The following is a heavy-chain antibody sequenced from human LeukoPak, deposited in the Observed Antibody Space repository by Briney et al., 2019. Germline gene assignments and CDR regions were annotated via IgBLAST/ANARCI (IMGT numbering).Heavy chain of an antibody. D-gene: IGHD4-11*01. J-gene: IGHJ6*03. CDR3: ARAHSPYYYYYMDV. CDR1: GYSISSGYY. V-gene: IGHV4-38-2*02. Sequence: PAETLSLTCTVSGYSISSGYYWGWIRQPPGKGLEWIGSIYHSGSTYYSPSLKSRVTISVDTSKNEFSLKLSSVTAADTAVYYCARAHSPYYYYYMDVWGKGTTVTVSS. CDR2: IYHSGST.